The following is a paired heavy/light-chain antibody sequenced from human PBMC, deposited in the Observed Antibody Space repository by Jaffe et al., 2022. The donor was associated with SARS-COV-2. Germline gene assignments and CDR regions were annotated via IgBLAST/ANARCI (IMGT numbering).Heavy chain of an antibody. Sequence: QVQMVQSGADVKKPGASVKVSCKASGYTFTNYGISWVRQAPGQGLEWMGWISTYNGNTNYAQKLQGRVTMTTDTSTSTAYMELRSLRSDDTAVYYCARDKGEQLATFDASDIWGQGTMVTVSS. CDR1: GYTFTNYG. J-gene: IGHJ3*02. CDR3: ARDKGEQLATFDASDI. V-gene: IGHV1-18*01. CDR2: ISTYNGNT. D-gene: IGHD6-13*01.
Light chain of an antibody. V-gene: IGKV4-1*01. Sequence: DIVMTQSPDSLAVSLGERATINCKSSQSVLYSSNNKNYLAWYQQKPGQPPKLLIYWASTRESGVPDRFSGSGSGTDFTLTISSLQAEDVAVYYCQQYYSPPLTFGGGTKVEIK. CDR1: QSVLYSSNNKNY. CDR2: WAS. CDR3: QQYYSPPLT. J-gene: IGKJ4*01.